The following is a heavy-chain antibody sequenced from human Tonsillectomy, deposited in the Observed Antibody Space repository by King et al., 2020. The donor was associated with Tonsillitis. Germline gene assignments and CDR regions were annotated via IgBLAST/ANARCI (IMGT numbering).Heavy chain of an antibody. V-gene: IGHV4-30-4*07. J-gene: IGHJ4*02. CDR2: IYYSGST. Sequence: VQLQESGPGLVKPSQTLSLTCAVSGGSISSGGYSWGWIRQPPGKGLEWIGNIYYSGSTYYNPSFKSRVNISIDTSKNQFSLKLRSVTAADTAVDYCASAGWVGEVSLRYLDYWGQGTLVTVSS. CDR1: GGSISSGGYS. CDR3: ASAGWVGEVSLRYLDY. D-gene: IGHD3-10*01.